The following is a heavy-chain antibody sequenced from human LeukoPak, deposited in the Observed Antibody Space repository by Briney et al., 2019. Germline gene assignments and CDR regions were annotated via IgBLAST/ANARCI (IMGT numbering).Heavy chain of an antibody. CDR2: INPNSGGT. V-gene: IGHV1-2*02. CDR1: GYTFTSYG. D-gene: IGHD2-15*01. J-gene: IGHJ4*02. CDR3: ARGGGAGYCSGGSCPPYYFDY. Sequence: VKVSCKASGYTFTSYGISWVRQAPGQGLEWMGWINPNSGGTNYAQKFQGRVTMTRDTSISTAYMELSRLRSDDTAVYYCARGGGAGYCSGGSCPPYYFDYWGQGTLVTVSS.